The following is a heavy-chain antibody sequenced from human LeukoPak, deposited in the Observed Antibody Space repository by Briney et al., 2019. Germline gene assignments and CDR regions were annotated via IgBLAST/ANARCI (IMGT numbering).Heavy chain of an antibody. CDR3: ASFAHGIN. J-gene: IGHJ4*02. CDR1: GFTFSSYG. Sequence: PGRSLRLSCAASGFTFSSYGMHWVRQAPGKGLEWVAVIWNDGSNKYYADSVKGRFTISRDNSKNTLYLQMNSLRAEDTAVYYCASFAHGINWGQGTLVTVSS. V-gene: IGHV3-33*01. D-gene: IGHD2-15*01. CDR2: IWNDGSNK.